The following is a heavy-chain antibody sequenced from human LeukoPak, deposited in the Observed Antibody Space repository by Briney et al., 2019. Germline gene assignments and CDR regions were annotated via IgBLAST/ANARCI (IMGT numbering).Heavy chain of an antibody. CDR3: ARAISYGFMDY. CDR2: IYSGGST. V-gene: IGHV3-53*04. CDR1: GFTVSSNY. Sequence: GGSLRLSCAASGFTVSSNYMSWVRQAPGKGLEWVSVIYSGGSTYYADSVKGRFIISRHNSKNTLCLQMNSPRAEDTAVYYCARAISYGFMDYWGQGTLVTVSS. J-gene: IGHJ4*02. D-gene: IGHD5-18*01.